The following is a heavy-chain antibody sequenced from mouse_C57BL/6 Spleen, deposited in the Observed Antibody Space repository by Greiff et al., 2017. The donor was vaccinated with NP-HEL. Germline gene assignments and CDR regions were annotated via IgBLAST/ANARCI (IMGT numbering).Heavy chain of an antibody. CDR3: AYGPYYAMDY. V-gene: IGHV1-69*01. CDR1: GYTFTSYW. CDR2: IDPSDSYT. J-gene: IGHJ4*01. Sequence: VQLQQPGAELVMPGASVKLSCKASGYTFTSYWMHWVKQRPGQGLEWIGEIDPSDSYTNYNQKFKGKSTLTVDKTSSTAYMQLSSLTSEDSAVYYCAYGPYYAMDYWGQGTSVTVSS. D-gene: IGHD1-1*02.